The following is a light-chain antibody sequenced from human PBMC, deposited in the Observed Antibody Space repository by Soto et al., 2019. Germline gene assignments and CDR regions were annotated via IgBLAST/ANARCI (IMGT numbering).Light chain of an antibody. CDR1: QSISTY. CDR2: AAS. V-gene: IGKV1-39*01. J-gene: IGKJ2*01. CDR3: QQSYSIPYT. Sequence: DIQMTQSPSSLSASVGDRVTITCRASQSISTYLNWYQQKPGKAPKLLIYAASSLQSGVPSMFSGSGSGTDFTLTISSLQPEDFATYYCQQSYSIPYTFGQGTRLDIK.